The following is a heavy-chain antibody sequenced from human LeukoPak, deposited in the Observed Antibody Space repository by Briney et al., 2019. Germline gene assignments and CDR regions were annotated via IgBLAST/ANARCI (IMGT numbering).Heavy chain of an antibody. V-gene: IGHV4-59*01. CDR2: IYYSGST. J-gene: IGHJ2*01. Sequence: SETLSLTCTVSGGSISSYYWSWIRQPPGKGLEWIGYIYYSGSTNYNPSLKSRVTISVDTSKNQFSLKLSSVTAADTAVYYCAGVGFGEQQLFYYWYFDLWGRGTLVTVSS. D-gene: IGHD6-13*01. CDR3: AGVGFGEQQLFYYWYFDL. CDR1: GGSISSYY.